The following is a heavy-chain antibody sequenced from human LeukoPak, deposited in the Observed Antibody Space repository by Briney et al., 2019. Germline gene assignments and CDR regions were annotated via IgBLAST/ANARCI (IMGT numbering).Heavy chain of an antibody. CDR1: GYTFKGYG. CDR3: ARDQFDSVWGSHRPYFDS. J-gene: IGHJ4*02. CDR2: ITAYNDNT. D-gene: IGHD3-16*02. Sequence: ASVKVSCRASGYTFKGYGISWVRQAPGQGLEWMGWITAYNDNTKYAENFQGRVTMTTDTSTNTAYMELRSPRSDDTAMYYCARDQFDSVWGSHRPYFDSWGQGTLVTVSS. V-gene: IGHV1-18*01.